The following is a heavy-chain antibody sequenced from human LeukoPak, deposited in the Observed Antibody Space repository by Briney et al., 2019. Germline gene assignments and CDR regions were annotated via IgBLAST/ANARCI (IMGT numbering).Heavy chain of an antibody. CDR3: ARRGYYGSGSYFWFDP. Sequence: ASVKVSCKASGYTFTSYYMHWVRQAPGQGLEWMGIINPSGGSTSYARKFQGRVTMTRDMSTSTVYMELSSLRSEDTAVYYCARRGYYGSGSYFWFDPWGQGTLVTVSS. D-gene: IGHD3-10*01. CDR1: GYTFTSYY. V-gene: IGHV1-46*01. CDR2: INPSGGST. J-gene: IGHJ5*02.